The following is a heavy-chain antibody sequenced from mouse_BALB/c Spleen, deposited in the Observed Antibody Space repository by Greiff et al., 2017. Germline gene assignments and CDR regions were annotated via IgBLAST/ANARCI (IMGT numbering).Heavy chain of an antibody. V-gene: IGHV5-17*02. J-gene: IGHJ2*01. CDR3: ARKDYFDY. Sequence: DVKLVESGGGLVQPGGSRKLSCAASGFTFSSFGMHWVRQAPEKGLECVAYISSGSSTIYYADTVKGRFTISRDNPKNTLFLQMTSLRSEDTAMYYCARKDYFDYWGQGTTLTVSS. CDR1: GFTFSSFG. CDR2: ISSGSSTI.